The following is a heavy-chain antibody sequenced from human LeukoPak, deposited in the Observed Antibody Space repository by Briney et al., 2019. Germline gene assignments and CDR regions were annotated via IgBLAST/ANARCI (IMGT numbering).Heavy chain of an antibody. V-gene: IGHV4-39*01. Sequence: SETLSLTCTVSGGSTSSSSYYWGWIRQPPGKGLEWIGSIYYSGSTYYNPSLKSRVTISVDTSKNQFSLKLSSVTAADTAVYYCARRGPLWFGGIYYYYMDVWGKGTTVTVSS. J-gene: IGHJ6*03. CDR1: GGSTSSSSYY. CDR3: ARRGPLWFGGIYYYYMDV. D-gene: IGHD3-10*01. CDR2: IYYSGST.